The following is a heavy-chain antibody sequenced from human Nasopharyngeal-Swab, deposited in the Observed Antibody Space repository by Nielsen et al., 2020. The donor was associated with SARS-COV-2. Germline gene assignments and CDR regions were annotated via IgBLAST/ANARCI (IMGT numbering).Heavy chain of an antibody. CDR1: GFTFSSYG. V-gene: IGHV3-30*19. D-gene: IGHD1-26*01. CDR3: ARDLGTYSGSYYALICYYYYGMDV. J-gene: IGHJ6*02. CDR2: IWYDGSNK. Sequence: GESLKISCAASGFTFSSYGMHWVRQAPGKGLEWVAVIWYDGSNKYYADSVKGRFTISRDNSKNTLYLQMNSLRAEDTAVYYCARDLGTYSGSYYALICYYYYGMDVWGQRTTVTVSS.